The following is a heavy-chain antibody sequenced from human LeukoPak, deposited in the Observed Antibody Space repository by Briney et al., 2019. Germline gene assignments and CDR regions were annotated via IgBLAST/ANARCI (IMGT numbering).Heavy chain of an antibody. J-gene: IGHJ4*02. CDR2: IFYSGST. V-gene: IGHV4-30-4*01. D-gene: IGHD6-13*01. Sequence: ESGPGLVKPSQTLSLTCTVSGGSISSGDYYWSWIRQPPGKGLEWIGYIFYSGSTYYNPSLKSRVTISVDTSRTQFSLNLSSVTAADTAVYYCARAVSSWPHERFDYWGQGTLVTVSS. CDR3: ARAVSSWPHERFDY. CDR1: GGSISSGDYY.